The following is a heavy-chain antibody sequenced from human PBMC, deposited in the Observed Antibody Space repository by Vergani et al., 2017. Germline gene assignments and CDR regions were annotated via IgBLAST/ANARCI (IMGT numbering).Heavy chain of an antibody. V-gene: IGHV4-61*02. J-gene: IGHJ3*01. CDR1: GASINNDFYY. CDR2: IYVSGIT. Sequence: QVQLQESGPGLVKPSQTLSLTCTVSGASINNDFYYWHWIRQPAGKGLAWIGRIYVSGITDYNSSLQSRVSMSVDTSKNQFSLTLTSVTAADTAVYYCARDKKQRRPRAFYLWGQGTMVTVSS. CDR3: ARDKKQRRPRAFYL.